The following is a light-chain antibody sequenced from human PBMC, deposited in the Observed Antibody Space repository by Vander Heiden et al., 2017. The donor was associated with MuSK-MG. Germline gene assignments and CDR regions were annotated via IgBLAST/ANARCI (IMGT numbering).Light chain of an antibody. CDR3: MQALQTPLT. CDR1: QSLLHSNGYNY. Sequence: DIVMTQSPLSLPVTPGAPASISCRSSQSLLHSNGYNYLDWYLQKPEHSPQLLIYLGSNRASGVPDRFSGSGSGTDFTLKISRVEAEDVGVYYCMQALQTPLTFGGGTKVEIK. CDR2: LGS. V-gene: IGKV2-28*01. J-gene: IGKJ4*01.